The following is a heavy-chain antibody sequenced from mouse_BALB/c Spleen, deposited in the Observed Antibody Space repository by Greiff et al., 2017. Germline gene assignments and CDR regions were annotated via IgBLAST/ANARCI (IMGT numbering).Heavy chain of an antibody. D-gene: IGHD1-2*01. CDR2: ISSGSSTI. Sequence: EVKLMESGGGLVQPGGSRKLSCAASGFTFSSLGMHWVRQAPEKGLEWVAYISSGSSTIYYADTVKGRFTISRDNPKNTLFLQMTSLRSEDTAMYYCARGATANYYAMDYWGQGTSVTVSS. CDR1: GFTFSSLG. CDR3: ARGATANYYAMDY. J-gene: IGHJ4*01. V-gene: IGHV5-17*02.